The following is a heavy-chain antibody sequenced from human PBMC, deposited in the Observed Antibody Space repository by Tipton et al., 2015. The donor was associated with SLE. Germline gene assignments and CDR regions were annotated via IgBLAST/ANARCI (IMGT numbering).Heavy chain of an antibody. Sequence: QLVQSGAEVKKPGSSVKVSCKASGGTFTTYAISWVRQAPGQGLEWMGGIIPMFATANYAQKFQDRVTITADESTSTAYMELRSLRSDDTAVYFCARGPQWEPPTFDIWGQGTMVTVSS. D-gene: IGHD1-26*01. V-gene: IGHV1-69*01. J-gene: IGHJ3*02. CDR1: GGTFTTYA. CDR3: ARGPQWEPPTFDI. CDR2: IIPMFATA.